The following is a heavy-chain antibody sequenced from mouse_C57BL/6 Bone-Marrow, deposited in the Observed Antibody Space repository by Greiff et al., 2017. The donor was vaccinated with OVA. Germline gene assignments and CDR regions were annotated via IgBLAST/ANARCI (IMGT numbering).Heavy chain of an antibody. CDR2: IYPRSGNT. V-gene: IGHV1-81*01. D-gene: IGHD2-3*01. CDR1: GYTFTSYG. CDR3: ARGDGYYWFAY. J-gene: IGHJ3*01. Sequence: VQLQQSGAELARPGASVKLSCKASGYTFTSYGISWVKQRTGQGLEWIGEIYPRSGNTYYNEKFKGKATLTADKSSSTAYMELRSLKSEDSAVYFCARGDGYYWFAYWGQGTLVTVSA.